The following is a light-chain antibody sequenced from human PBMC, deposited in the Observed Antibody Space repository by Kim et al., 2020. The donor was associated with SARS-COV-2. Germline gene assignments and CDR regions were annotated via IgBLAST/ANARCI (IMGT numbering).Light chain of an antibody. CDR1: SLRNFY. J-gene: IGLJ2*01. CDR3: NSRDSSGNHP. Sequence: SSELTQDPAVSVALGQTVRITCQGDSLRNFYASWYQQKPGQAPLLVIYGKNNRPSGISDRFSGSSSGNTASLTIAGAQAEDEADYYCNSRDSSGNHPFGGGTRLTVL. V-gene: IGLV3-19*01. CDR2: GKN.